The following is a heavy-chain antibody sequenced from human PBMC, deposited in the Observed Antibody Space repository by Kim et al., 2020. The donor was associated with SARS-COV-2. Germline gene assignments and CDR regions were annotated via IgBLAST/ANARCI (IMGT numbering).Heavy chain of an antibody. CDR2: ISWNSGSI. CDR1: GFTFDDYA. J-gene: IGHJ5*01. Sequence: GGSLRLSCVASGFTFDDYAMHWVRQAPGKGLEWVSGISWNSGSIGYADSVKGRFTISRDNAKNSLYLQMNSLRAEDTALYYCAKESYDILTGYYADNWF. CDR3: AKESYDILTGYYADNWF. D-gene: IGHD3-9*01. V-gene: IGHV3-9*01.